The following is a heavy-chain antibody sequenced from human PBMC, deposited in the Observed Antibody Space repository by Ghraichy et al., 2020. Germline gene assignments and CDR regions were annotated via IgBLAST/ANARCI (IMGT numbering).Heavy chain of an antibody. CDR1: GFTFSSYA. J-gene: IGHJ4*02. CDR3: AKGSVVPAAIWTEVSGDDY. CDR2: ISGSGGST. Sequence: GGSLRLSCAASGFTFSSYAMSWVRQAPGKGLEWVSAISGSGGSTYYADSVKGRFTISRDNSKNTLYLQMNSLRAEDTAVYYCAKGSVVPAAIWTEVSGDDYWGQGTLVTVSS. V-gene: IGHV3-23*01. D-gene: IGHD2-2*01.